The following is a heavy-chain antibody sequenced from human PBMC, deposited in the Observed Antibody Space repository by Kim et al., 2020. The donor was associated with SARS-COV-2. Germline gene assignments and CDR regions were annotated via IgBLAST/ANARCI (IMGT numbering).Heavy chain of an antibody. CDR1: GFTFSTSP. CDR2: ISLDGTRT. J-gene: IGHJ4*02. CDR3: AKGVINSGFDY. Sequence: GGSLRLSCVASGFTFSTSPMGWVRQAPGKGLEWVSRISLDGTRTYYADSVKGRVTMTSDKSKNMLYLHMNSLRVEDTAVYYCAKGVINSGFDYWGQGTQVTVSS. D-gene: IGHD1-26*01. V-gene: IGHV3-23*01.